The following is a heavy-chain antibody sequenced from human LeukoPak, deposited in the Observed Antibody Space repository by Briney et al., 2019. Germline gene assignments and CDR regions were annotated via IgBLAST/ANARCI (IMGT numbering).Heavy chain of an antibody. Sequence: GASVKVSCKASGGTFSSYAISWVRQAPGQGLEWMGGIIPIFGTANYAQKFQGRVTITADESTSTAYMELSSLRSEDTAVYYCARSYYYDSSGYFPPRYWGQGTLVTVSS. J-gene: IGHJ4*02. CDR3: ARSYYYDSSGYFPPRY. V-gene: IGHV1-69*13. CDR2: IIPIFGTA. CDR1: GGTFSSYA. D-gene: IGHD3-22*01.